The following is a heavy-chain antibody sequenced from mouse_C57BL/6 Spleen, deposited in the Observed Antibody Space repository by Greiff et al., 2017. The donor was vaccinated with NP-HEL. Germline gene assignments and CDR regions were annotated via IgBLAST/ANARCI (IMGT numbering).Heavy chain of an antibody. CDR3: ARRLVTYAMDY. V-gene: IGHV1-59*01. CDR2: IDPSDSYT. Sequence: VQLQQPGAELVRPGTSVKLSCKASGYTFTSYWMHWVKQRPGQGLEWIGVIDPSDSYTNYNQKFKGKATLTVDTSSSTAYMQLSSLTSEDSAVYYCARRLVTYAMDYWGQGTSVTVSS. CDR1: GYTFTSYW. J-gene: IGHJ4*01. D-gene: IGHD2-2*01.